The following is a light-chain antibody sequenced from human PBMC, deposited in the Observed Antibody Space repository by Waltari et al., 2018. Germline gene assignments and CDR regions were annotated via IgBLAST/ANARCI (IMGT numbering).Light chain of an antibody. V-gene: IGLV1-40*01. CDR1: DSNNRSSLY. CDR3: QSYDSRLVSWV. J-gene: IGLJ3*02. Sequence: QSVLTQPPSVSGTPGQTVTISCTGNDSNNRSSLYAPCYQQLPGAAPKLLIFGNTNRPSGVPDRFSGSKSGASASLAITGLQAEDEADYYCQSYDSRLVSWVFGGGTKLTLL. CDR2: GNT.